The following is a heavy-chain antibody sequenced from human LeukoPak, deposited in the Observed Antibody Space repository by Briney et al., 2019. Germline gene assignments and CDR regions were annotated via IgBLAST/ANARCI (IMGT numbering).Heavy chain of an antibody. CDR3: ARVQSGGFNYYDSSYPYYFDY. J-gene: IGHJ4*02. CDR2: IKQDGSEK. D-gene: IGHD3-22*01. CDR1: GFTFSSYW. Sequence: GGSLRLSCAASGFTFSSYWMSWVRQAPGKGVEWVANIKQDGSEKYYVDSVKGRFTISRDNAKNSLYLQMNSLRAEDTAVYYCARVQSGGFNYYDSSYPYYFDYWGQGTLVTVSS. V-gene: IGHV3-7*01.